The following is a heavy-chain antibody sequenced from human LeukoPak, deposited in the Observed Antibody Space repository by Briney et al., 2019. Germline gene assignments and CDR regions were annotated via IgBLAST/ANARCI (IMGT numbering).Heavy chain of an antibody. CDR1: GGSISSSSYY. CDR3: ARHPRWLQPLFGYYYMDV. J-gene: IGHJ6*03. Sequence: PSETLSLTCTVSGGSISSSSYYWSWIRQPPGKGLEWIGEINHSGSTNYNPSLKSRVIISVDTSKNQFSLKLSSVTAADTAVYYCARHPRWLQPLFGYYYMDVWGKGTTVTISS. CDR2: INHSGST. D-gene: IGHD5-24*01. V-gene: IGHV4-39*01.